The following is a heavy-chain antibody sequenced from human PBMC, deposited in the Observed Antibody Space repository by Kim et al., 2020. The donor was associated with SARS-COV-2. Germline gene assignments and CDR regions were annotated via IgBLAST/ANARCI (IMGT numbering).Heavy chain of an antibody. D-gene: IGHD3-22*01. CDR2: VSTYSGNT. CDR1: GYSFTEYG. CDR3: ATAERARHYYDSIGYHY. J-gene: IGHJ4*02. V-gene: IGHV1-18*01. Sequence: ASVKVSCKTSGYSFTEYGISWVRQAPGQGLEWMGWVSTYSGNTVYAQKFQGRVTVTTETSTTTAYMELRSLRSDDTAVYYCATAERARHYYDSIGYHYWGQGTLVTVSS.